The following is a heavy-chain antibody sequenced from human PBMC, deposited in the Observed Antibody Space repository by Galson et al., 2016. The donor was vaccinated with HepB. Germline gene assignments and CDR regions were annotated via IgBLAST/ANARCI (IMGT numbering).Heavy chain of an antibody. D-gene: IGHD3-22*01. CDR2: ISAYNGNT. Sequence: SVKVSCKASGYPFVTYGLTWVRQAPGQGLGWMGWISAYNGNTNYAQKLQGRVTMTTDTSTSTAYMELRSLRSDDTAVYYCARYRGSLTYYYDSSSYPSDYWGQGTLVTVSS. V-gene: IGHV1-18*01. CDR1: GYPFVTYG. CDR3: ARYRGSLTYYYDSSSYPSDY. J-gene: IGHJ4*02.